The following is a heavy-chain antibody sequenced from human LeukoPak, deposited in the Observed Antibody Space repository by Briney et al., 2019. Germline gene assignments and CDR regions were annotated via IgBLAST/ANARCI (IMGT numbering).Heavy chain of an antibody. Sequence: NASETLSLTCAVYGGSFSGYYWSWIRQPPGKGLEWIGEINHSGSTNYNPSLKSRVTISVDTSKNQFSLKLSSVTAAGTAVYYCARSGTYQHSSSYDYWGQGTLVTVSS. CDR1: GGSFSGYY. J-gene: IGHJ4*02. CDR2: INHSGST. CDR3: ARSGTYQHSSSYDY. V-gene: IGHV4-34*01. D-gene: IGHD6-13*01.